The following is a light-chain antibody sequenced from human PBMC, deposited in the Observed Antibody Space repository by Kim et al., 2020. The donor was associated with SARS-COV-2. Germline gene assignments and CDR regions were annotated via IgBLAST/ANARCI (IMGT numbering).Light chain of an antibody. V-gene: IGKV1-5*03. CDR2: EAS. Sequence: SASIGDSVTMNCRASQTISSRMDWYQQKPGKVPTLLIYEASTLESGVPSRFSGSRSGTEFTLTISSLQPDDFATYYCQQYNDYSATFGQGTKLE. CDR3: QQYNDYSAT. J-gene: IGKJ2*01. CDR1: QTISSR.